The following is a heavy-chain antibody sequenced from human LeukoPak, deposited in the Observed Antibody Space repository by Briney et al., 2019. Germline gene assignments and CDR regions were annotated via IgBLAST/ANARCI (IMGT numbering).Heavy chain of an antibody. J-gene: IGHJ4*02. CDR3: ARDLGGGIDY. V-gene: IGHV4-39*07. Sequence: SSETLSLTCTVSGGSIDSSSYYGDWIRQPPGKGLEWLGNIYYSGTTFYTSSLKSRVTISTDMSKNQFSLRLTSVTAADTAVYYCARDLGGGIDYWGQGTLVTVSS. D-gene: IGHD4-23*01. CDR2: IYYSGTT. CDR1: GGSIDSSSYY.